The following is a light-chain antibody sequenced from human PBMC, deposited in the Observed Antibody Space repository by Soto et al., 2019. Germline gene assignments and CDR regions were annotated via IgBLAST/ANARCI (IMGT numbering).Light chain of an antibody. CDR1: QSVSSSY. V-gene: IGKV3-20*01. Sequence: EIMLTQSPGTLSLCPGERATLSCRASQSVSSSYLAWYQQKPGQAPRLLIYGASSRDTGIPDRFSGSGSGTDFTLTISRLEPEDFAVYYCQQYGSAPRVTFGGGTKVEIK. J-gene: IGKJ4*01. CDR2: GAS. CDR3: QQYGSAPRVT.